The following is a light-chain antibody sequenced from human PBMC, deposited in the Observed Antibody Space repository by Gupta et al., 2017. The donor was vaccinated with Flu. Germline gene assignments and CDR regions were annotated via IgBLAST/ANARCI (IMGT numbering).Light chain of an antibody. CDR1: SSNVGSNY. J-gene: IGLJ3*02. CDR2: RNN. Sequence: QSVLTQPPSASGTPGQRVTISCSGSSSNVGSNYVYWYQQLPGTAPKRLIHRNNQRPSGVTARASGSKSGTSASMAISGLRSEDEADYYCEEWDDRLSGTHWVFGGGTKLTVL. CDR3: EEWDDRLSGTHWV. V-gene: IGLV1-47*01.